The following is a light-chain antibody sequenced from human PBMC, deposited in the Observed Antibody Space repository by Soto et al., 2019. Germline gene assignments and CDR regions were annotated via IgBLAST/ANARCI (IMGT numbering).Light chain of an antibody. J-gene: IGKJ4*01. Sequence: DIQMTQSPSSLSASVGDRVIITCRASQSISIYLNWYQQKPGKAPKLLIYAASSLQSGVPSRFSGSGSGTDFTLTISSLQPEDFATYYCQQSYSTLGLTFGGGTKVEIK. CDR2: AAS. V-gene: IGKV1-39*01. CDR1: QSISIY. CDR3: QQSYSTLGLT.